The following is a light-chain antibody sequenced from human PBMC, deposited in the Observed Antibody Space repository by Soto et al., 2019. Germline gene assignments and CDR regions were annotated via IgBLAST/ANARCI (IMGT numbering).Light chain of an antibody. Sequence: DIQIPRSPSTLSGSLGNRVTIPCRASQTISSWLAWYQQKPGKAPKLLIYKASTLKSGVPQRFSGSGSGTEFTLTISSLQTDDFSTDYCQRYHSYWTCGQGTKVDIK. CDR3: QRYHSYWT. J-gene: IGKJ1*01. CDR2: KAS. V-gene: IGKV1-5*03. CDR1: QTISSW.